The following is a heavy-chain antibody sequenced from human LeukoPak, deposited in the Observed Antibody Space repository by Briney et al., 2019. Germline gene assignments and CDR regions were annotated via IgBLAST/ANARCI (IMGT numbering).Heavy chain of an antibody. CDR1: GYTFTGYY. J-gene: IGHJ4*02. CDR2: INPNSGGT. D-gene: IGHD3-22*01. V-gene: IGHV1-2*02. CDR3: ARDSASGYYSLYQFDS. Sequence: ASVKVSCKASGYTFTGYYIHWVRQAPGQGLEWMGWINPNSGGTKYAQKFQGRVTMTRDTSISTAYIDRSSLRSEDTAVYDCARDSASGYYSLYQFDSWGQGKLVTVSS.